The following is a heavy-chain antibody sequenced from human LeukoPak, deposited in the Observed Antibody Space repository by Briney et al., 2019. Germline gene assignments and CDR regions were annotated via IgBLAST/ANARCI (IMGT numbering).Heavy chain of an antibody. CDR2: IYYSGSA. V-gene: IGHV4-39*01. J-gene: IGHJ4*02. Sequence: SETLSLTCTVSGGSISNNNYYWGWIRQPPGKGLEWIGSIYYSGSAYYNPSLRSRVTISVDTPKDQFSLKLSSVTAADTAVYYCARLLRWVYYFDYWGQGILVIVSS. D-gene: IGHD4-23*01. CDR3: ARLLRWVYYFDY. CDR1: GGSISNNNYY.